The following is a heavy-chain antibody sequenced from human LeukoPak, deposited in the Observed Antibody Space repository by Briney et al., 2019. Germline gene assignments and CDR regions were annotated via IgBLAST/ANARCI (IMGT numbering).Heavy chain of an antibody. J-gene: IGHJ5*02. CDR3: ARGLKGDLNWFDR. V-gene: IGHV4-59*01. Sequence: SETLSLTCTVSGCSICSSNWSYTRQPPGKGLEWIGYIYYSGSTNYNPSLKSRVTISVDTSKNQFSLKLSSVTAADTAVYYCARGLKGDLNWFDRWGQGTLVTVSS. D-gene: IGHD2-21*02. CDR1: GCSICSSN. CDR2: IYYSGST.